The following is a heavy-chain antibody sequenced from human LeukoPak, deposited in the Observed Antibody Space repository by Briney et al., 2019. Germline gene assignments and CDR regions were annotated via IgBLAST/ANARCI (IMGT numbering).Heavy chain of an antibody. Sequence: APVKVSCKASGYTFTDYYIPWVRQAPGHGLEWLGWMNVKTGATSSAQKFPGRFTMTRDTSIGTASMEFSSLTSADTAAYYCARQSGTYWGLDYWGQGTLVTVSS. CDR1: GYTFTDYY. CDR3: ARQSGTYWGLDY. CDR2: MNVKTGAT. D-gene: IGHD1-26*01. V-gene: IGHV1-2*02. J-gene: IGHJ4*02.